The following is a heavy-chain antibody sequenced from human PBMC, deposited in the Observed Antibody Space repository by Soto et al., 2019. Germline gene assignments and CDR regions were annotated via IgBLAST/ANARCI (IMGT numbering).Heavy chain of an antibody. V-gene: IGHV1-8*01. CDR2: MNPKSGGT. CDR1: GYTFTRYD. CDR3: ARGPTGMIYY. J-gene: IGHJ4*02. D-gene: IGHD3-16*01. Sequence: QVQLVQSGAEVKSPGASVKVSCKASGYTFTRYDINWVRQATGEGFEWMGWMNPKSGGTRYIQKFQCRVTMPTDTSISTAYMELSSLTSEDTAVYYCARGPTGMIYYWGQGAPVTVSS.